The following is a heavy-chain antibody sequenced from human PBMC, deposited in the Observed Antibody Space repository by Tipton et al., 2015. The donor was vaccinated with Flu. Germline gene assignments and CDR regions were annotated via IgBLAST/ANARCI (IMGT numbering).Heavy chain of an antibody. CDR1: GYTFTGYY. Sequence: QLVQSGAEVKKPGASVKVSCKASGYTFTGYYMHWVRQAPGQGLEWVGRINPNSGGTNYAQKFQGRVTMTRDTSISTAYMELSRLRSDDTAVYYCARDVAGYNNWFDPWGQGTLVTVSS. V-gene: IGHV1-2*06. D-gene: IGHD3-9*01. CDR3: ARDVAGYNNWFDP. J-gene: IGHJ5*02. CDR2: INPNSGGT.